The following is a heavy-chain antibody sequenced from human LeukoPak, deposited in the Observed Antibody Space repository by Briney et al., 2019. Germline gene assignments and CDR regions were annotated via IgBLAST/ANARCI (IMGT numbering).Heavy chain of an antibody. D-gene: IGHD5-12*01. J-gene: IGHJ4*02. CDR1: GYTLTGLS. CDR3: ATDHVDKGGDY. CDR2: FDPEDGET. V-gene: IGHV1-24*01. Sequence: ASVKVSCKVSGYTLTGLSMHWVRQAPGKGLEWMGGFDPEDGETIYAQKFQGRVTVTEDTSTDTAYMELSSLRSEDTAVYYCATDHVDKGGDYWGQGTLVTVSS.